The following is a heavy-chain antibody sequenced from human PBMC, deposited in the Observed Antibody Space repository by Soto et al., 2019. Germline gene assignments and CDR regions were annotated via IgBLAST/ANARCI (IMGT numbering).Heavy chain of an antibody. CDR3: ARDYGGYFDY. J-gene: IGHJ4*02. D-gene: IGHD4-17*01. V-gene: IGHV4-31*03. Sequence: QVQLQESGPGLVKPSQTLSLTCTVSGGSIRSGGYYWSWIRQHPGKGLEWIGYIYYSGSTYYNPSLNSRITISVDTSKNQFSLKLSSVTAADTAVDYCARDYGGYFDYWGQGTLVTVSS. CDR1: GGSIRSGGYY. CDR2: IYYSGST.